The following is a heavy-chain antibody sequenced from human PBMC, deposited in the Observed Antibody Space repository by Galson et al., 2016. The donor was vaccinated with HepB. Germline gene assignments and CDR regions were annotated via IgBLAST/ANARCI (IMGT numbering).Heavy chain of an antibody. J-gene: IGHJ2*01. CDR1: GFTISTRGVG. V-gene: IGHV2-5*02. Sequence: LALVKPTQTLTLTCTLSGFTISTRGVGVAWIRQPPGKALDWLALIYWVDDKWHSPSLKSRLSVTKDTSTNQVFLKITNVDPVDTGTYYCVHTRQWNDGRYFAFWGPGTQVTVSS. CDR3: VHTRQWNDGRYFAF. CDR2: IYWVDDK. D-gene: IGHD1-1*01.